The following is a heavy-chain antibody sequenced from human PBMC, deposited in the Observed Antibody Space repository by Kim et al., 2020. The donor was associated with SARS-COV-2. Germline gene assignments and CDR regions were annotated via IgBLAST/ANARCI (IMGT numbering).Heavy chain of an antibody. CDR2: ISSSSSTI. D-gene: IGHD6-6*01. V-gene: IGHV3-48*02. Sequence: GGSLRLSCAASGFTFSSYSMNWVRQAPGKGLEWVSYISSSSSTIYYADSVKGRFTISRDNAKNSLYLQMNSLRDEDTAVYYCARDQIAARQTGPLDYWGQGTLVTVSS. J-gene: IGHJ4*02. CDR1: GFTFSSYS. CDR3: ARDQIAARQTGPLDY.